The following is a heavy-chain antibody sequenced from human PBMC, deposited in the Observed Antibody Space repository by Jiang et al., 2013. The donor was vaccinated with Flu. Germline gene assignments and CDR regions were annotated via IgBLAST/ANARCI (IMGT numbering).Heavy chain of an antibody. D-gene: IGHD5-18*01. J-gene: IGHJ4*02. V-gene: IGHV4-34*01. CDR2: INHSGST. Sequence: EWIGEINHSGSTNYNPSLKSRVTISVDTSKNQXSLKLSSVTAADTAVYYCARGSQLRGYSYGIFDYWGQGTLVTVSS. CDR3: ARGSQLRGYSYGIFDY.